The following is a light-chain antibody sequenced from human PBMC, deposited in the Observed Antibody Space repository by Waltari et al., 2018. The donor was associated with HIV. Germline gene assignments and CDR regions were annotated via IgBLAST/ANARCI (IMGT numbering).Light chain of an antibody. V-gene: IGLV2-14*01. CDR1: RIAVCGSNY. CDR3: NSYTSSNTVI. CDR2: EVS. J-gene: IGLJ2*01. Sequence: QSALTQPASVSGSPGHSITLSCTATRIAVCGSNYLSWYHHYPGKAPKLMIYEVSNRPSGVSNRFSGSKSGNTASLTISGLQAEDEADYYCNSYTSSNTVIFGGGTKLTVL.